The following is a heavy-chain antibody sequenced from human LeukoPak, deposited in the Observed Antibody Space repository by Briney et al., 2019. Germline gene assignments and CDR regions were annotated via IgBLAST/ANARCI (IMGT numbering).Heavy chain of an antibody. V-gene: IGHV3-64*01. D-gene: IGHD6-19*01. CDR2: ISSNGGST. J-gene: IGHJ4*02. CDR1: GFTFSSYA. Sequence: GGSLRLSCAASGFTFSSYAMHWVRPAPGKGLEYVSAISSNGGSTYYANSVKGRFTISRDNSKNTLYLQMGSLRAEDMAVYYCASSGRLDYWGQGTLVTVSS. CDR3: ASSGRLDY.